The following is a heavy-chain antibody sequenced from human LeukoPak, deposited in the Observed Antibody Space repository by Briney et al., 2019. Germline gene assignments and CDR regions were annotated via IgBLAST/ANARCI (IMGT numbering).Heavy chain of an antibody. J-gene: IGHJ4*02. CDR3: ARDQGYSYYYLDY. CDR2: INGNGAST. V-gene: IGHV3-23*01. Sequence: GGSLRLSCAASGFTSNTHAMSWVRQAPGKGLERVSGINGNGASTYYSDSVKGRFTISRDNSKNTLYLQMRSLRAEDTAVYYCARDQGYSYYYLDYWGQGTLVTVSS. CDR1: GFTSNTHA. D-gene: IGHD5-18*01.